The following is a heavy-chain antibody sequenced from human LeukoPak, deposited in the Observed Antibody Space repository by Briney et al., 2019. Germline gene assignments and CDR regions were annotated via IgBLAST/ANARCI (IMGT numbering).Heavy chain of an antibody. D-gene: IGHD6-13*01. CDR1: GFTFSSYW. J-gene: IGHJ4*02. CDR3: ASPRWAGIAASYDY. CDR2: IKQDGSEK. Sequence: PGGSLRLSCAASGFTFSSYWMSWVRQAPGKGLEWVANIKQDGSEKYYVDSVKGRFTISRDNAKNSLYLQMNSLRAEDTAVYYCASPRWAGIAASYDYWGQGTLVTVSS. V-gene: IGHV3-7*01.